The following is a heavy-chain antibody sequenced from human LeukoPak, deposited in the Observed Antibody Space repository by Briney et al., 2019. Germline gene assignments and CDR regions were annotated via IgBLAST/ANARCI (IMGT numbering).Heavy chain of an antibody. CDR2: INAGNGNT. Sequence: GASVKVSCKASGYTFTSYAMHWVRQAPGQRLEWMGWINAGNGNTKYSQKFQGRVTMTRNTSISTAYMELSSLRSEDTAVYYCARGGAYGSGSSKFDYWGQGTLVTVSS. V-gene: IGHV1-3*01. J-gene: IGHJ4*02. D-gene: IGHD3-10*01. CDR1: GYTFTSYA. CDR3: ARGGAYGSGSSKFDY.